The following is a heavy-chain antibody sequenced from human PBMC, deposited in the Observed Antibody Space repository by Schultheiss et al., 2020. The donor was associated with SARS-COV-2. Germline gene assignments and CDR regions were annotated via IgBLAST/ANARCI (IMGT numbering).Heavy chain of an antibody. CDR1: GFTFSSYG. V-gene: IGHV3-33*03. CDR3: ASPGYSSSWYIFPTYYYYGMDV. Sequence: GGSLRLSCAASGFTFSSYGMHWVCQAPGKGLEWVAVIWYDGSNKYYADSVKGRFTISRDNAKNSLYLQMNSLRAEDTALYYCASPGYSSSWYIFPTYYYYGMDVWGQGTTVTVSS. J-gene: IGHJ6*02. CDR2: IWYDGSNK. D-gene: IGHD6-13*01.